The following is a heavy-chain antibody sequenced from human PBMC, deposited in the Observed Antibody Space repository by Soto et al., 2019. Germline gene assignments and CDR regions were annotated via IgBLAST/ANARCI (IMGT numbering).Heavy chain of an antibody. J-gene: IGHJ4*02. CDR3: ARVHRSRNRTSYYFDY. Sequence: EVQLVESGGGLVKPGGSLRLSCAASGFTFSSYSMNWVRQAPGKGLEWVSSISSSSSYIYYADSVKGRFTISRDNAKNSLYLQMNSLRAEDTAVYYCARVHRSRNRTSYYFDYWGQGTLVTVSS. V-gene: IGHV3-21*01. D-gene: IGHD1-1*01. CDR2: ISSSSSYI. CDR1: GFTFSSYS.